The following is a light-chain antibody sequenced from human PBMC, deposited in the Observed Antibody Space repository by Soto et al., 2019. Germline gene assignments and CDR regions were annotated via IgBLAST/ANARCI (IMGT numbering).Light chain of an antibody. CDR3: QQRSNWPPWT. V-gene: IGKV3-11*01. Sequence: EIVLTQSPATLSLSPGERATLSCRASQSVSSYLAWYQQKPGQAPRLLIYDASNRATGIPARFSGSGSGTAFTLTIISLEPEDFAVYYCQQRSNWPPWTFGQGTKVETK. CDR1: QSVSSY. J-gene: IGKJ1*01. CDR2: DAS.